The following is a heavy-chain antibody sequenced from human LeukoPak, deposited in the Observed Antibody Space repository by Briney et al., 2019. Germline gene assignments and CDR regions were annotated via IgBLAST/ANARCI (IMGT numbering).Heavy chain of an antibody. J-gene: IGHJ4*02. D-gene: IGHD2-21*02. CDR3: ARGLGSTAEDY. V-gene: IGHV3-11*04. CDR1: GGSFSGYY. CDR2: ISTSSSII. Sequence: LSLTCAVYGGSFSGYYWSWVRQAPGKGPEWVSYISTSSSIIYYADSVKGRFTISRDNAKNSLYLQMNSLRAEDTAVYYCARGLGSTAEDYWGQGTLVTVSS.